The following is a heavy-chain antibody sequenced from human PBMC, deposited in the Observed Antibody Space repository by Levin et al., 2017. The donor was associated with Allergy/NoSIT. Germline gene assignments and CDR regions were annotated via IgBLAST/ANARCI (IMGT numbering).Heavy chain of an antibody. D-gene: IGHD3-10*01. Sequence: SETLSLTCTVSGGSFITSSYFWAWIRQPPGMGLEWLESIYYSGTTYYNSSLKSRLTISIDTSTNQFSLKLRSVTAADTAVYYCARHTALLWFEELVFDSWGQGNLVAVSS. CDR1: GGSFITSSYF. CDR3: ARHTALLWFEELVFDS. V-gene: IGHV4-39*01. CDR2: IYYSGTT. J-gene: IGHJ4*02.